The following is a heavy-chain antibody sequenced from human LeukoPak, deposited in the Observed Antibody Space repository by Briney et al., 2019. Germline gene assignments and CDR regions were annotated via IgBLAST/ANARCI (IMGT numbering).Heavy chain of an antibody. Sequence: PSQTLSLTCTVSGGSISSGDYYWRWIRQPPGKGLEWLGYIYYSGSTNYNPSLMSRVTISVDTSKNQFSLKLSSVTAADTAMYYCARYYYDSRYYFDYWGQGTLVTVSS. CDR1: GGSISSGDYY. V-gene: IGHV4-61*08. CDR3: ARYYYDSRYYFDY. J-gene: IGHJ4*02. CDR2: IYYSGST. D-gene: IGHD3-22*01.